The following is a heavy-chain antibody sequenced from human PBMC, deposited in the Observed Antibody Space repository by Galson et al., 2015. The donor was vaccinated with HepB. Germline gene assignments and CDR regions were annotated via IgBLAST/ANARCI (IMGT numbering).Heavy chain of an antibody. CDR2: TYYRFKWFS. V-gene: IGHV6-1*01. Sequence: CAISGDSVSSNSAAWTWIRQSPSRGLEWLGRTYYRFKWFSDYAESVKSRIAINPDTSKNQFSLQLNSVTPEDTAVYYCARGMVQGVTRYYFDSWGQGTLVTVSS. D-gene: IGHD3-10*01. CDR1: GDSVSSNSAA. CDR3: ARGMVQGVTRYYFDS. J-gene: IGHJ4*02.